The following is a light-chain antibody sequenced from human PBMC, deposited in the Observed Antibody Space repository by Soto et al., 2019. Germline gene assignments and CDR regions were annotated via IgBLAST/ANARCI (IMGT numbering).Light chain of an antibody. CDR2: DAS. CDR3: QQRSNWPAT. V-gene: IGKV3-11*01. CDR1: QSVSSY. Sequence: EIVLTQSPATLSLSPGERDTISCRASQSVSSYLAWYQQKPGQAPRLLIYDASNRATGIPARFSGSGSGTDFTLTISSLEPEDFAVYYCQQRSNWPATFGQGTKV. J-gene: IGKJ1*01.